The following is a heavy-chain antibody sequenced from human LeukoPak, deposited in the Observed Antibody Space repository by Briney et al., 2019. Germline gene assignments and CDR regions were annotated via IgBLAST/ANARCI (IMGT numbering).Heavy chain of an antibody. D-gene: IGHD3-3*01. V-gene: IGHV1-69*05. CDR3: ARTLKSDDFWSGYYYYYMDV. CDR1: GGTFSSYA. Sequence: SVKVSCKASGGTFSSYAISWVRQAPGQGLEWMGKIIPIFGTANYAQKFQGRVTITTDESTSTAYMELSSLRSEDTAVYYCARTLKSDDFWSGYYYYYMDVWGKGTTVTVSS. CDR2: IIPIFGTA. J-gene: IGHJ6*03.